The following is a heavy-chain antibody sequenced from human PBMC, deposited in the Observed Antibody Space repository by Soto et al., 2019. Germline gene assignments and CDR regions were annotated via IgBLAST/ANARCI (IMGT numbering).Heavy chain of an antibody. D-gene: IGHD6-19*01. CDR2: IFYSGST. CDR1: GGSISSSSYY. J-gene: IGHJ5*02. Sequence: SETLSLTCTVSGGSISSSSYYWGWIRQPPGKGLEWIGSIFYSGSTYYNPSLKSRVTISIDTSKNQFSLKLNSVTAADTAVYYCAKDTSGWRGWFDPWGQGTLVTVSS. CDR3: AKDTSGWRGWFDP. V-gene: IGHV4-39*07.